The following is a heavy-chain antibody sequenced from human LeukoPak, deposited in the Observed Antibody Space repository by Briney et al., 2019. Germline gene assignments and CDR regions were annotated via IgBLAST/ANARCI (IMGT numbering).Heavy chain of an antibody. Sequence: ASVKVSCKASGYTFTSYGISWVRQAPGQGLEWMGWISAYNGNTNYAQKLQGRVTMTTDTSTSTAYTELRSLRSDDTAVYYCARDSEVSFCSSTSCYIPYFDYWGQGTLVTVSS. D-gene: IGHD2-2*02. V-gene: IGHV1-18*01. CDR1: GYTFTSYG. CDR3: ARDSEVSFCSSTSCYIPYFDY. CDR2: ISAYNGNT. J-gene: IGHJ4*02.